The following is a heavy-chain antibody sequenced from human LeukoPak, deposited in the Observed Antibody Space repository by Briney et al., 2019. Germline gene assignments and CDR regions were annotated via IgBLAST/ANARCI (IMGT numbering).Heavy chain of an antibody. CDR2: ISGSGGST. V-gene: IGHV3-23*01. CDR3: AKWDGDLYYYYYMDV. D-gene: IGHD4-17*01. CDR1: GSTFTFYA. J-gene: IGHJ6*03. Sequence: GGSLRLSCAASGSTFTFYAMSWVRPAPGKGLEWVSVISGSGGSTYYADSVKGRFTISRDNSKNTLYLQMDSLRAEDTAVYYCAKWDGDLYYYYYMDVWGKGTTVTVSS.